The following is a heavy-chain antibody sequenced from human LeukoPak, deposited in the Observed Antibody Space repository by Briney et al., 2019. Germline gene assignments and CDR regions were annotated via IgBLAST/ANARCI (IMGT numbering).Heavy chain of an antibody. D-gene: IGHD2-8*01. J-gene: IGHJ6*02. CDR2: ISSSSSYI. V-gene: IGHV3-21*01. CDR1: GFTFSSYS. Sequence: GGSLRLSCAASGFTFSSYSMNWVRQAPGKGLEWVSSISSSSSYIYYADSVKGRFTISRDNAKNSLYLQMNSLRAEDTAVYYCARVRTNDHGMDVWGQGTTVTVSS. CDR3: ARVRTNDHGMDV.